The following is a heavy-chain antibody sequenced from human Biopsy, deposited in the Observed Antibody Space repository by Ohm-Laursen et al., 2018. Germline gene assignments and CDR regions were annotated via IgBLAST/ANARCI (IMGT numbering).Heavy chain of an antibody. CDR1: GFTLSNYG. D-gene: IGHD1-26*01. CDR3: AKGLYSGSYYYDS. CDR2: VSSDGKNK. V-gene: IGHV3-30*18. J-gene: IGHJ4*02. Sequence: SLRLSCTASGFTLSNYGMHWVRQAPGRGLEWVAAVSSDGKNKHYADSVQGRFTISRDNSKNTVDLQMNSLRAEDTAVYYCAKGLYSGSYYYDSWGQGTLVTASS.